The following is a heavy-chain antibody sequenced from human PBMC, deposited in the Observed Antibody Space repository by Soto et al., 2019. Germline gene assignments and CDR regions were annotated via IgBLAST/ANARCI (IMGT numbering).Heavy chain of an antibody. CDR1: GGSISNGDYY. V-gene: IGHV4-30-4*01. CDR3: AIEYGRYYNGMDV. J-gene: IGHJ6*02. CDR2: IYYSGST. Sequence: QVQLQESGPGLVKASQTLSLTCAVSGGSISNGDYYWSWIRQPPGKGLEWVGNIYYSGSTYYNPSIKSRVTISVDTSKNQFSLKLSSVTAADTAVYYCAIEYGRYYNGMDVWGQGTTVTVSS. D-gene: IGHD3-10*01.